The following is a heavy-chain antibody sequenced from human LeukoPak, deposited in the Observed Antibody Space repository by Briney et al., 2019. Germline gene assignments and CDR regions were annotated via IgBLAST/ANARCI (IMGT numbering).Heavy chain of an antibody. Sequence: GGSLRLSCAASGFTFSSYWMSWVRQAPGKGLEWVANIKQDGSEKYYADSVKGRFTISRDNSKNTLYLQMNSLRAEDTAVYYCAKEFYGGYLHYYYYYMDVWGKGTTVTISS. D-gene: IGHD3-22*01. CDR2: IKQDGSEK. CDR1: GFTFSSYW. CDR3: AKEFYGGYLHYYYYYMDV. V-gene: IGHV3-7*01. J-gene: IGHJ6*03.